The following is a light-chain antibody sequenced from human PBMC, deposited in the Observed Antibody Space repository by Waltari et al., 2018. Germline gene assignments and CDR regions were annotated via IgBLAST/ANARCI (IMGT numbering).Light chain of an antibody. V-gene: IGKV3-15*01. CDR2: GAS. CDR3: QQFDNWS. CDR1: QSVSTT. Sequence: EIVMTQSPAPLSVSPGERATLSCRASQSVSTTLAWYQQKPVQAPRLLIYGASTRATGIPARFSGSGSGTEFTLTISSLQSADFAIYYCQQFDNWSFGQGTKLEIK. J-gene: IGKJ2*01.